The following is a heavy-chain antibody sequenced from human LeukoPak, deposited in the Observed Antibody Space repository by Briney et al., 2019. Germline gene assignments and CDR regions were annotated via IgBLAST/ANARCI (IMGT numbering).Heavy chain of an antibody. CDR3: ARGPGDSSGLRGH. V-gene: IGHV4-34*01. J-gene: IGHJ4*02. Sequence: SETLSLTCAVYGGSFSGYYWSWIRQPPGKGLEWIGEINHSGSTNYNPSLKSRVTISVDTSKNQFSLKLSSVTAADTAVYYCARGPGDSSGLRGHWSQGTLVTVSS. CDR1: GGSFSGYY. CDR2: INHSGST. D-gene: IGHD3-22*01.